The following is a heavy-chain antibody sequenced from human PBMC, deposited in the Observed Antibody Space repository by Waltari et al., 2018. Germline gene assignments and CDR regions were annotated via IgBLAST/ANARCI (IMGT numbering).Heavy chain of an antibody. CDR1: GGSFSGYY. V-gene: IGHV4-34*01. Sequence: QVQLQQWGAGLLKPSETLSLTCAVYGGSFSGYYWSWIRQPPGKGLEWIGEINHSGSPHYNPSLKSRVTISVDTSKNQFSLKLSSVTAADTAVYYCARLKRRAPMIVGQYYFDYWGQGTLVTVSS. J-gene: IGHJ4*02. CDR3: ARLKRRAPMIVGQYYFDY. D-gene: IGHD3-22*01. CDR2: INHSGSP.